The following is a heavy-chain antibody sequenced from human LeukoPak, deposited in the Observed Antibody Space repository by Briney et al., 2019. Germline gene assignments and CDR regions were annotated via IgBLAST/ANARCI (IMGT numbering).Heavy chain of an antibody. V-gene: IGHV1-69*06. D-gene: IGHD6-19*01. CDR2: IIPIFGTA. J-gene: IGHJ6*03. Sequence: ASVKVSCKASGYTFTSHYMHWVRQAPGQGLEWMGGIIPIFGTANYAQKFQGRVTITADKSTSTAYMELSSLRSEDTAVYYCARAQWLDYYYYYYMDVWGKGTTVTVSS. CDR3: ARAQWLDYYYYYYMDV. CDR1: GYTFTSHY.